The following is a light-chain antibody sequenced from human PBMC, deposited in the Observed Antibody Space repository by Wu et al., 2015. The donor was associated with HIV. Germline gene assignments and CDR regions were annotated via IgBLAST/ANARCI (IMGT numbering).Light chain of an antibody. CDR3: QQLNSSPWP. J-gene: IGKJ4*01. CDR1: QGIHNY. V-gene: IGKV1-9*01. CDR2: AAS. Sequence: QLTQSPSALSASVGDRVTITCRASQGIHNYLAWFQQQPGKAPKLLIYAASTLQSGVPSRFSGSGYGTDFTLTISSLQPEDFATYYCQQLNSSPWPFGGGTKVEI.